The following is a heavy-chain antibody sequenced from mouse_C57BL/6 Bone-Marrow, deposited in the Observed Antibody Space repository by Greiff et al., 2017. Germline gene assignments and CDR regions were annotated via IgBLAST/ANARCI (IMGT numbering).Heavy chain of an antibody. V-gene: IGHV1-9*01. CDR1: GYTFTGYW. CDR2: ILPGSGST. CDR3: AGFDSPYYSGTYWAMDY. Sequence: QVQLQQSGAELMKPGASVKLSCKATGYTFTGYWIEWVKQRPGHGLEWIGEILPGSGSTNYNEKFKGKATFTADTSSNTAYMQLSSLTPEDSAIYYDAGFDSPYYSGTYWAMDYWGQGTSVTVSS. D-gene: IGHD1-1*02. J-gene: IGHJ4*01.